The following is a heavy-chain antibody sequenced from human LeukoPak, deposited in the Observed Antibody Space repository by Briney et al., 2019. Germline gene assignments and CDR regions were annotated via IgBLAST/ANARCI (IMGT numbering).Heavy chain of an antibody. CDR2: NYSGGST. J-gene: IGHJ6*02. CDR3: AMSRGYSYGHYYYYGMDV. CDR1: WFTLRRKL. V-gene: IGHV3-53*05. Sequence: GGAPGPSLAAPWFTLRRKLMRLGPPAPREGAGWGSVNYSGGSTYYADSVKGRFTISRDNSKNTLYLQMNSLRAEDTAVYYCAMSRGYSYGHYYYYGMDVWGQGTTVTVSS. D-gene: IGHD5-18*01.